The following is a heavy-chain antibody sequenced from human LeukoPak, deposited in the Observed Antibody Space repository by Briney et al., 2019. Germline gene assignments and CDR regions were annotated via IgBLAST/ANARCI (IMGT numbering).Heavy chain of an antibody. D-gene: IGHD2-2*01. Sequence: ASVKVSCKASGYTFTNYGISWVRQAPGQGLEWMGWISAYNGNTNYAQKLQGRVTMTADTSTGAAYMELRSLRPDDTAVYYCARDRLVVPAAYYYYMDVWGKGTTVTVSS. J-gene: IGHJ6*03. CDR3: ARDRLVVPAAYYYYMDV. V-gene: IGHV1-18*01. CDR2: ISAYNGNT. CDR1: GYTFTNYG.